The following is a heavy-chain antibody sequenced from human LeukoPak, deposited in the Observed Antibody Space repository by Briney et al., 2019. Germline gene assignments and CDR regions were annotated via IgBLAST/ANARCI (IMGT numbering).Heavy chain of an antibody. J-gene: IGHJ3*02. Sequence: GRSLRLSCAASGFTFSSYAMSWVRQAPGKGLEWVSAITGSGGRTYYVDSVKGRFTISRDNSNNTLYLQMNSLRVEDTAVYYCAKDPPEHIVVVTGGLFDIWGQGTMVTVSS. V-gene: IGHV3-23*01. CDR1: GFTFSSYA. CDR3: AKDPPEHIVVVTGGLFDI. D-gene: IGHD2-21*02. CDR2: ITGSGGRT.